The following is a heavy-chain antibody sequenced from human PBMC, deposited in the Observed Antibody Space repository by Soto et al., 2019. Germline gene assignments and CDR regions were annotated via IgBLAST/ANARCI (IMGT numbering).Heavy chain of an antibody. CDR2: ISSSSSYI. Sequence: SVGSLRLSGAASGFTFSSYSMNWVRQAPGRGLEWVSSISSSSSYIYYADSVKGRFTISRDNAKNSLYLQMNSLRAEDTAVYYCARVGGSGWTDAFDIWGQGTMVTVSS. J-gene: IGHJ3*02. D-gene: IGHD6-19*01. CDR1: GFTFSSYS. V-gene: IGHV3-21*01. CDR3: ARVGGSGWTDAFDI.